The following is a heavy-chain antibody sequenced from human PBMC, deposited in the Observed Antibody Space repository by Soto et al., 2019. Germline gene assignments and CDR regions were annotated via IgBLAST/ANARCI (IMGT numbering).Heavy chain of an antibody. CDR2: ISHDGINK. V-gene: IGHV3-30-3*01. J-gene: IGHJ4*02. CDR3: GRCTSTSCHLGSDY. Sequence: QVLLVDSGGGVVQPGRSLRLSCAASGFTFGSYAMNWVRQAPGRGLEWVALISHDGINKYYADSVRGRFTISRDSSTNTLYLQMNSLRAADTAVYYCGRCTSTSCHLGSDYWGQGTLVTVSS. D-gene: IGHD2-2*01. CDR1: GFTFGSYA.